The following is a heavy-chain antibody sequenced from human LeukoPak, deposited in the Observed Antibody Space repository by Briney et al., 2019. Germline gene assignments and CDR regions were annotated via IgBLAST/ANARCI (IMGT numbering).Heavy chain of an antibody. CDR3: ASNLAGTWLEYWYFDL. CDR1: GGSISSSSYY. J-gene: IGHJ2*01. V-gene: IGHV4-39*01. CDR2: IYYSGST. Sequence: PSETLSLTCTVSGGSISSSSYYWGWIRQPPGKGLEWIGSIYYSGSTYYNPSLKSRVTISVDTSKNQFSLKLSSVTAADTAVYYCASNLAGTWLEYWYFDLWGRGTLVTVSS. D-gene: IGHD1-1*01.